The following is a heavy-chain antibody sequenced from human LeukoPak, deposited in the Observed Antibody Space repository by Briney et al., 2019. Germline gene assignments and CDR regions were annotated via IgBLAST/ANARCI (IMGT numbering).Heavy chain of an antibody. CDR3: AREVQGSETYYYYYYGMDV. V-gene: IGHV1-18*01. Sequence: PLASVKVSCKASGYTFTSYGISWVRQAPGQGLEWMGWISAYNGNTNYAQKLQGRVTMTTDTSTSTAYMELRSLRSDDTAVYYCAREVQGSETYYYYYYGMDVWGQGTTVTVSS. D-gene: IGHD5-24*01. J-gene: IGHJ6*02. CDR1: GYTFTSYG. CDR2: ISAYNGNT.